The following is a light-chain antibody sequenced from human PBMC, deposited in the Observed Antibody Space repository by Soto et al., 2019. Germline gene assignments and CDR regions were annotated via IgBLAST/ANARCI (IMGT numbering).Light chain of an antibody. V-gene: IGKV3-20*01. Sequence: IVMTHSPSTLSVSPLYRATLSFMASQNIMSNLAWCQQKPGQPPRLLIYDASMRETGVPPRFSGSGSGTDFTLTISRLDPEDFAVYYCQQYGSSPRTFGQGTKVDIK. CDR3: QQYGSSPRT. J-gene: IGKJ1*01. CDR1: QNIMSN. CDR2: DAS.